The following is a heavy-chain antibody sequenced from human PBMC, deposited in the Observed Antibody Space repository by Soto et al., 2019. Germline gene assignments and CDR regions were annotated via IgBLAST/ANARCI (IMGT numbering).Heavy chain of an antibody. CDR3: ARGGGYDFYYYYYYGMDV. Sequence: LSETLSLTCTVSGGSISRYYWRWIRQPPGKGLEWIGYIYYSGSTNYTPSLKSRVTISVDTSKNQFSLKLSSVTAADTAVYYCARGGGYDFYYYYYYGMDVWGQGTTVTVSS. J-gene: IGHJ6*02. CDR1: GGSISRYY. D-gene: IGHD5-12*01. V-gene: IGHV4-59*01. CDR2: IYYSGST.